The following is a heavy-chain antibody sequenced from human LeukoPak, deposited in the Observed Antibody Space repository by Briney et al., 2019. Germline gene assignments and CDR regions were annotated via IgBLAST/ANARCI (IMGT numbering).Heavy chain of an antibody. V-gene: IGHV3-21*01. CDR2: ISSSSSYI. D-gene: IGHD3-10*01. CDR3: ARVDYYGSGSYYPHFDY. J-gene: IGHJ4*02. CDR1: GFTFSSYS. Sequence: GGSLRLSCAASGFTFSSYSMNWVRQAPGKGLEWVSSISSSSSYIYCADSVKGRFTISRDNAKNSLYLQMNSLRAEDTAVYYCARVDYYGSGSYYPHFDYWGQGTLVTVSS.